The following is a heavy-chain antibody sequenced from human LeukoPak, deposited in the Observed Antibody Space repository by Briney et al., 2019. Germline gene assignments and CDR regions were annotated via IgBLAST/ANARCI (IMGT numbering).Heavy chain of an antibody. CDR2: IYYSGST. Sequence: SETLSLTCTVSGGSISSSSYYWGWIRQPPGQGLEYIGSIYYSGSTYYNPSLKSRVTMAVDTSKNQFSLKLSSVTAADTAVYYCATIVAAAARGFFDYWVQGTLVTVSS. CDR3: ATIVAAAARGFFDY. V-gene: IGHV4-39*01. CDR1: GGSISSSSYY. D-gene: IGHD6-13*01. J-gene: IGHJ4*02.